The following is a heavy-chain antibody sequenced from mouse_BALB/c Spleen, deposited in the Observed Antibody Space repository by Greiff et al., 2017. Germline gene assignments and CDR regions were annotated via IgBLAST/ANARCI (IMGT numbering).Heavy chain of an antibody. V-gene: IGHV1S41*01. CDR1: GYTFTSYW. J-gene: IGHJ1*01. CDR3: AREDEYFDV. Sequence: DLVKPGASVKLSCKASGYTFTSYWINWIKQRPGQGLEWIGRISPGSGSTYYNEMFKGKATLTVDTSSSTAYIQLSSLSSEDSAVYLCAREDEYFDVGGEGTTVTVSS. CDR2: ISPGSGST.